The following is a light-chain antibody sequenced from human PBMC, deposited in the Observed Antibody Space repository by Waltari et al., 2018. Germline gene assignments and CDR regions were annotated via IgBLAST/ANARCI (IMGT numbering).Light chain of an antibody. CDR2: DVN. CDR1: SSDVGGYDS. CDR3: CSFAGSPPYV. J-gene: IGLJ1*01. V-gene: IGLV2-11*01. Sequence: QSALTQPRSVSGSPGQSVTISCTGTSSDVGGYDSVSWYQQHPGKAPKLMIYDVNKPPSGVPVRLSGSKSSNTAFLTISGLQGEDVADYYCCSFAGSPPYVFGTGTKVTVL.